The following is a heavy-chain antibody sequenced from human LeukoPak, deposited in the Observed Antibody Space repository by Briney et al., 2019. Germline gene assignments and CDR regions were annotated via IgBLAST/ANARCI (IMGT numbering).Heavy chain of an antibody. J-gene: IGHJ4*02. V-gene: IGHV3-48*01. CDR2: ISSSSSTI. Sequence: GGSLRLSCAASGFTFSSYSMNWVRQAPGKGLEWVSYISSSSSTIYYADSVKGRFTISRDNAKNSLHLQMNSLRAEDTAMYFCARGQTPGGVIIDYWGRGTPVTVSS. CDR1: GFTFSSYS. D-gene: IGHD2-15*01. CDR3: ARGQTPGGVIIDY.